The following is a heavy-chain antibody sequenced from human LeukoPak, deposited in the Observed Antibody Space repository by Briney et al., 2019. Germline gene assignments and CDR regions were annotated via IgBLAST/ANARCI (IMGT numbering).Heavy chain of an antibody. CDR1: GGSISSYY. J-gene: IGHJ4*02. CDR2: IFSSGRI. V-gene: IGHV4-4*07. Sequence: SETLSLTCTVSGGSISSYYWSWIRQPAGKGLEWIGRIFSSGRINYNPSLKSRVTMSVDTSKNQFSLKLGSVTAADTAVYYCARGPGSGWYYFDYWGQGTLVTVSS. CDR3: ARGPGSGWYYFDY. D-gene: IGHD6-19*01.